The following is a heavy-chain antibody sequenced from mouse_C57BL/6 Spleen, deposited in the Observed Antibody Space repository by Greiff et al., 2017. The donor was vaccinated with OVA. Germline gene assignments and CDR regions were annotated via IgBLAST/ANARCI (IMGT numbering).Heavy chain of an antibody. V-gene: IGHV7-1*01. D-gene: IGHD6-1*01. CDR3: ARANPYYYAMDY. J-gene: IGHJ4*01. CDR2: SRNKANDYTT. CDR1: GFTFSDFY. Sequence: EVQGVESGGGLVQSGRSLRLSCATSGFTFSDFYMEWVRQAPGKGLEWIAASRNKANDYTTEYSASVKGRFIVSRDTSQSILYLQMNALRAEDTAIYYCARANPYYYAMDYWGQGTSVTVSS.